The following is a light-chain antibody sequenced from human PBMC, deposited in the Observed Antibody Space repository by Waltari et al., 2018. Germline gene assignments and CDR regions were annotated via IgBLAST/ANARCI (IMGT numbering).Light chain of an antibody. CDR1: QNLLHSNGNNY. CDR3: MQGLQSPLT. J-gene: IGKJ4*01. V-gene: IGKV2-28*01. CDR2: LAS. Sequence: QNLLHSNGNNYLSWYLQKPGQSPQLLIFLASNRASGVPDRFSGSGSGKDFTLKISRVEAEDVGVYFYMQGLQSPLTFGGGTRVEIK.